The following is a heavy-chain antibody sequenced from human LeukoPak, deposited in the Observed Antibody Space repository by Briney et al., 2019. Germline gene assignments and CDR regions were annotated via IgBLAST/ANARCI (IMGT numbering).Heavy chain of an antibody. J-gene: IGHJ4*02. CDR2: FDPEDSET. V-gene: IGHV1-24*01. D-gene: IGHD3-22*01. CDR1: GYTLTELS. CDR3: ARDDRNSSGYTIDY. Sequence: ASVKVSRKVSGYTLTELSMHWVRQAPGKGLEWMGGFDPEDSETIYAQKFQGRVTMTRDTSTSTVYMELSSLRSEDTAVYYCARDDRNSSGYTIDYWGQGTLVTVSS.